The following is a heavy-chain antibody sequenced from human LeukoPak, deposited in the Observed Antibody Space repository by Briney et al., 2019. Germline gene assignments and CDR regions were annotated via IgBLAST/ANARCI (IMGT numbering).Heavy chain of an antibody. V-gene: IGHV3-23*01. CDR1: GFTFSSYA. CDR2: ITGGGDDT. J-gene: IGHJ4*02. CDR3: AKGSASGRPYCFDY. Sequence: GGSLRLSCAASGFTFSSYAMSWVRQAPGKGLEWVSSITGGGDDTYHADSVKGRFTISRDNSKNTLCLQMNSLRAEDSAIYYCAKGSASGRPYCFDYWGQGILVTVSS.